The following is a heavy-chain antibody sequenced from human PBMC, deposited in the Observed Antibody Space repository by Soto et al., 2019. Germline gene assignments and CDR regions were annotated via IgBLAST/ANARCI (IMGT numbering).Heavy chain of an antibody. D-gene: IGHD3-3*01. J-gene: IGHJ4*02. CDR3: ARDFYDFWSGYYCY. CDR2: ISSSSSYI. Sequence: EVQLVESGGGLVKPGGSLRLSCAASGFTFSSYSMNWVRQAPGKGLEWVSSISSSSSYIYYADSVKGRFTISRDNAKNSLYLQMNSLRAEDTAVYYCARDFYDFWSGYYCYWGQGTLVTVSS. V-gene: IGHV3-21*01. CDR1: GFTFSSYS.